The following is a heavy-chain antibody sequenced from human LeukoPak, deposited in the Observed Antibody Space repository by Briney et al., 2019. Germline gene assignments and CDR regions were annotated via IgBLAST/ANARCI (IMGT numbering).Heavy chain of an antibody. CDR3: ARGRGGYNSGRFSIAAYYFDY. V-gene: IGHV4-34*01. Sequence: SETLSLTCAVYGGSFSGYYWSWIRQPPGKGLEWIGEINHSGSTNYNPSLKSRVTISVDTSKNQFSLKLSSETAADTAVYYCARGRGGYNSGRFSIAAYYFDYWGQGTLVTVSS. J-gene: IGHJ4*02. CDR1: GGSFSGYY. CDR2: INHSGST. D-gene: IGHD5-24*01.